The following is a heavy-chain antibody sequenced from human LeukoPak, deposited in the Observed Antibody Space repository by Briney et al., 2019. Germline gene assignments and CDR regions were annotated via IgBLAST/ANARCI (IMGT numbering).Heavy chain of an antibody. J-gene: IGHJ4*02. CDR3: ARDAPFGY. V-gene: IGHV3-7*01. CDR1: RFTFSRYW. Sequence: PGGSLRLSCAASRFTFSRYWMTWVRQTPGKGLEWVATIEEDGSKKYYVDSVKGRFTISRDNADNSLYLQMNSLRAEDTALYYCARDAPFGYWGQGTLVTVSS. CDR2: IEEDGSKK.